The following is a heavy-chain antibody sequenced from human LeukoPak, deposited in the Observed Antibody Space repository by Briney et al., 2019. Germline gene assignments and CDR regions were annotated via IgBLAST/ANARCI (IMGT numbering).Heavy chain of an antibody. CDR1: GFTFSSYG. CDR2: IRYDGSNK. CDR3: ARPSYDFWSGLLDAFDI. Sequence: GGSLRLSCAASGFTFSSYGMHWVRQAPGKGLEWVAFIRYDGSNKYYADSVKGRFTISRDNSKNTLYLQMNSLRAEDTAVYYCARPSYDFWSGLLDAFDIWGQGTMVTVSS. J-gene: IGHJ3*02. V-gene: IGHV3-30*02. D-gene: IGHD3-3*01.